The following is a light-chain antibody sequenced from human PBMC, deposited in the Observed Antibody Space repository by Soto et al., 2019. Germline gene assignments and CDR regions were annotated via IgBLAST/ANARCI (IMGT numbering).Light chain of an antibody. CDR1: QTLLDSSNNKAS. J-gene: IGKJ3*01. Sequence: DIVMTQSPDSLAVSLGERATINCKSSQTLLDSSNNKASLSWYQQKPGQPPKLLIYWTSTREFGVPDRFSGSGSGTDFTLTISSLQAEDVAVYYCQQYNNWPPVTFGPGTKVDIK. CDR2: WTS. CDR3: QQYNNWPPVT. V-gene: IGKV4-1*01.